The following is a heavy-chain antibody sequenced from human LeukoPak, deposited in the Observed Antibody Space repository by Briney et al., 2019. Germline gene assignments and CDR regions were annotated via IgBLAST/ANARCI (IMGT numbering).Heavy chain of an antibody. J-gene: IGHJ4*02. CDR3: AREVYSSSWTYYFDY. CDR2: ISGSGGST. V-gene: IGHV3-23*01. Sequence: GGSLRLSCAAPGFTFSSYAMSWVRQAPGKGLEWVSAISGSGGSTYYADSVKGRFTISRDNSKNTLYLQINSLRPEDTAVYYCAREVYSSSWTYYFDYWGQGTLVTVSS. CDR1: GFTFSSYA. D-gene: IGHD6-13*01.